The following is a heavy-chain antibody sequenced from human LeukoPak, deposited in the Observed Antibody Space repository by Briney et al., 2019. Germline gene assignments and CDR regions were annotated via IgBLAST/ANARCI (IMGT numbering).Heavy chain of an antibody. V-gene: IGHV3-48*03. CDR1: GFTFSSYE. J-gene: IGHJ4*02. D-gene: IGHD3-3*01. CDR2: ISSSGSTI. Sequence: GGSLRLSCAASGFTFSSYEMNWVRQAPGKGLEWVSYISSSGSTIYYADSVKGRFTISRDNAKNTLYLQMNSLRAEDTAVYYCARDYGSGMDCWGQGTLVTVSS. CDR3: ARDYGSGMDC.